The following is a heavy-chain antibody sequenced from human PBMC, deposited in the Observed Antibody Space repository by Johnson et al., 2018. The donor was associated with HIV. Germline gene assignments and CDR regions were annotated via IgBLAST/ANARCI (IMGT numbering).Heavy chain of an antibody. CDR3: ARRGRSSSWYDLDI. Sequence: VQLVESGGGVVRPGGSLRLSCAASGFTFDDYAMHWVRQAPGKGLEWVSGISWNSGSIGYADSVKGRFTISRDNAKNSLFLQMNSLRAEDTAVYYCARRGRSSSWYDLDIWGQGTMVSVSS. CDR1: GFTFDDYA. CDR2: ISWNSGSI. V-gene: IGHV3-9*01. D-gene: IGHD6-13*01. J-gene: IGHJ3*02.